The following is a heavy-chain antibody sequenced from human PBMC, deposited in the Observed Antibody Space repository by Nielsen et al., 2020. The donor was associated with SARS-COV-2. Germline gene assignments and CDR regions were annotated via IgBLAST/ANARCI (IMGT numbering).Heavy chain of an antibody. V-gene: IGHV4-34*01. CDR2: ILHSGFT. CDR1: GGSLTEHG. Sequence: SETLSLTCAISGGSLTEHGWNWIRQPPGRGLEWLGEILHSGFTNNNPSLTTRLIISSDKSKNQFSLRLRSVTAADTAIYYCARGRDTTTNSYLDVWGQGTTVTVSS. CDR3: ARGRDTTTNSYLDV. J-gene: IGHJ6*02. D-gene: IGHD4-17*01.